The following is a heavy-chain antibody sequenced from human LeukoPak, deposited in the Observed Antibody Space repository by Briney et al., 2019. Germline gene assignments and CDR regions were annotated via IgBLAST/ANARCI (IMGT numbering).Heavy chain of an antibody. CDR3: ARPRVITHYFDH. D-gene: IGHD3-22*01. V-gene: IGHV3-23*01. J-gene: IGHJ4*02. Sequence: GGSLRLSCAASGFTFSSYAMSWVRQAPRKGLEWVSAISGSGGSTYYADSVKGRFTISRDNSKNTLYLQMNSLRAEDTAVYYCARPRVITHYFDHWGQGTLVTVSS. CDR1: GFTFSSYA. CDR2: ISGSGGST.